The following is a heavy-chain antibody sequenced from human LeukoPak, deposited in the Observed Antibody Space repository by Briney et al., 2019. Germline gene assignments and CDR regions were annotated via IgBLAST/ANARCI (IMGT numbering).Heavy chain of an antibody. CDR2: INTDGGNT. V-gene: IGHV3-74*01. D-gene: IGHD1-1*01. CDR1: GFTFSSHW. J-gene: IGHJ6*02. CDR3: ARSIGSTRNNLDV. Sequence: GSLRLSCAASGFTFSSHWMHWVRQAPGKGLVWVSRINTDGGNTNYADYVRGRFTISRDNAKNKLFLQMNSLRDEDTAVYYCARSIGSTRNNLDVWGQGTTVTVSS.